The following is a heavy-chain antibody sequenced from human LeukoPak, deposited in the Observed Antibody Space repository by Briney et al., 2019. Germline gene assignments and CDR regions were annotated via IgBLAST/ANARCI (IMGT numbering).Heavy chain of an antibody. V-gene: IGHV3-66*01. CDR1: GFTVSSNY. CDR2: IYSGGST. J-gene: IGHJ5*02. Sequence: GGSLRLSCAASGFTVSSNYMGWVRQAPGKGLEWVSVIYSGGSTYYADSVKGRFTISRDNSKNTLYLQMSSLRAEDTAVYYCARVPALNWFDPWGQGTLVTVSS. CDR3: ARVPALNWFDP.